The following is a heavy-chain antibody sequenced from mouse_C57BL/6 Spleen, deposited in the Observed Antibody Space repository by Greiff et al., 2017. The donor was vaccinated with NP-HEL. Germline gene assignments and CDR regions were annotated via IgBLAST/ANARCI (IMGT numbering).Heavy chain of an antibody. CDR1: GYTFTSYW. D-gene: IGHD4-1*01. V-gene: IGHV1-59*01. CDR3: ARYGTEPFAY. CDR2: IDPSDSYT. Sequence: VQLQQSGAELVRPGTSVKLSCKASGYTFTSYWMHWVKQRPGQGLEWIGVIDPSDSYTNYNQKFKGKATLTVDTSSSTAYMQLSSLTSEDSAVYYCARYGTEPFAYWGQGTLVTVSA. J-gene: IGHJ3*01.